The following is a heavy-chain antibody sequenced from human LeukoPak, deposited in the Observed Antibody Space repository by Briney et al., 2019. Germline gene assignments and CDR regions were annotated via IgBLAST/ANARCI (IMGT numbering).Heavy chain of an antibody. CDR3: ASGWGEGIAAADDY. CDR1: GGTFSSYA. CDR2: IIPILGIA. D-gene: IGHD6-13*01. J-gene: IGHJ4*02. V-gene: IGHV1-69*04. Sequence: GASVKVSCKASGGTFSSYAISWVRQAPGQGLEWMGRIIPILGIANYAQKFQGRVTITADKSTSTAYMELSSLRSEDTAVYYCASGWGEGIAAADDYWGQGTLVTVSS.